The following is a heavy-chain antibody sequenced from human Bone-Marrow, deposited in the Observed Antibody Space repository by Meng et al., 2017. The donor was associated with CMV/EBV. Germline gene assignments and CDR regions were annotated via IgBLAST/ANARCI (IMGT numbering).Heavy chain of an antibody. CDR2: ISGSGGST. CDR3: AKDGAPGHY. J-gene: IGHJ4*02. Sequence: GESLKISCAASGFTFSSYAMSWVRQAPGKGLEWVSAISGSGGSTYYADSVKGRFTISRDNSKNTLYLQMNSLRAEDTAVYYCAKDGAPGHYWGQGTLVTVSS. V-gene: IGHV3-23*01. CDR1: GFTFSSYA. D-gene: IGHD3-16*01.